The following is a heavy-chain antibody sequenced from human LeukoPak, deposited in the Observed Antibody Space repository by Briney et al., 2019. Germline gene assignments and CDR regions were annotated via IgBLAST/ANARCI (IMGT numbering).Heavy chain of an antibody. V-gene: IGHV4-59*12. CDR2: IYYSGST. J-gene: IGHJ4*02. CDR3: ARRRSTMYDGNYFDY. Sequence: PSETLSLTCTVSGDSISSYYWSWIRQPPGKGLEWLGYIYYSGSTIYNPSLKSRVTISVDTSKNQFSLKLSSVTAADTAVYYCARRRSTMYDGNYFDYWGQGTLVTVSS. CDR1: GDSISSYY. D-gene: IGHD2-8*01.